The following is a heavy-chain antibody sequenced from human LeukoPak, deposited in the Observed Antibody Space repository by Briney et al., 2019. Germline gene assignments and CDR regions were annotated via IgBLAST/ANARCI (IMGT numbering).Heavy chain of an antibody. J-gene: IGHJ4*02. Sequence: PSETLSLTCTVSGGSISNYYWSWIRQPPGKGLEWIGYIYESGSTNYNPSLKSRVTMSLDTSKNQFSLKLSSVTAADTAVYYCARDCYDSSGCFDYWGQGTIVTVSS. CDR3: ARDCYDSSGCFDY. D-gene: IGHD3-22*01. CDR2: IYESGST. CDR1: GGSISNYY. V-gene: IGHV4-59*01.